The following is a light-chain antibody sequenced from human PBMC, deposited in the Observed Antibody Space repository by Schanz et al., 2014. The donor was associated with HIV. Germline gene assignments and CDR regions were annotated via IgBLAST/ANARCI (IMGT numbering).Light chain of an antibody. J-gene: IGLJ3*02. CDR3: AAWDDGLSGPV. Sequence: QSVLTQPPSVSGAPWQRVTISCTGTSSNIGAGYDVHWYQQIPGTAPKLLISGNNNRPSGVPDRFSGSKSGTSASLAITGLHSEDEAYYYCAAWDDGLSGPVFGGGTKLTVL. V-gene: IGLV1-40*01. CDR2: GNN. CDR1: SSNIGAGYD.